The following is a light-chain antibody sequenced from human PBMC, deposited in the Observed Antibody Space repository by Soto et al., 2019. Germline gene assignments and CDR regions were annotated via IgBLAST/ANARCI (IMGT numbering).Light chain of an antibody. V-gene: IGKV3-11*01. CDR1: QSVDIN. CDR3: QQRSNWPPI. Sequence: EIVLTQSPATLSVSPGERVTLSCRASQSVDINLAWYQQKPGQAPRLLIYSASNRATGIPARFSGSGSGTDFTLTISSLEPEDFAVYYCQQRSNWPPIFGQGTRLEI. J-gene: IGKJ5*01. CDR2: SAS.